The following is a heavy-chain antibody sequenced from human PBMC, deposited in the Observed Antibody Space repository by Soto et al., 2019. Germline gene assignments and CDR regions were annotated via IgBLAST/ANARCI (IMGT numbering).Heavy chain of an antibody. J-gene: IGHJ4*02. D-gene: IGHD2-15*01. Sequence: QVQLQESGPGLVKPSGSLYLTCVVSGASFSSNNWWSWGRPPPGKGLGWIGEIYHSGTTSYNPTLKSRVTMSVNKSKNQFSLKVTSETAADTALYFCAKDGSGQPYPSDNWGQGTLVTVSS. V-gene: IGHV4-4*02. CDR1: GASFSSNNW. CDR2: IYHSGTT. CDR3: AKDGSGQPYPSDN.